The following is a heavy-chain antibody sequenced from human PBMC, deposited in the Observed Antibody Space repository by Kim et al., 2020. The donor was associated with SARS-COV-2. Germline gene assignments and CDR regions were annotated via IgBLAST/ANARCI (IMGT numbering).Heavy chain of an antibody. CDR2: IYWDDDK. CDR3: AHRQQVTPEGYYYFDY. CDR1: GFSLSTSGVG. D-gene: IGHD2-15*01. V-gene: IGHV2-5*02. J-gene: IGHJ4*02. Sequence: SGPTLVNPTQTLTLTCTFSGFSLSTSGVGVGWIRQPPGKALEWLALIYWDDDKRYSPSLKSRLTITKDTSKNQVVLTMTNMDPVDTATYYCAHRQQVTPEGYYYFDYWGQGTLVTVSS.